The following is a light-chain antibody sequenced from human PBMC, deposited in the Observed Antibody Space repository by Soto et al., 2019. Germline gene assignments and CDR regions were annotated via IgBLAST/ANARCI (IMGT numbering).Light chain of an antibody. V-gene: IGLV1-40*01. CDR2: GNI. CDR1: SSNIGAGYD. CDR3: QSYDSTLSARYV. J-gene: IGLJ1*01. Sequence: QSVLTQPPSVSGAPGQRVTISCTGSSSNIGAGYDVHWYQQRPGTAPKLLILGNINRPSGVPDRFPGSKSGTSASLAITGLQAEDEGDYYCQSYDSTLSARYVFGTGTKVTVL.